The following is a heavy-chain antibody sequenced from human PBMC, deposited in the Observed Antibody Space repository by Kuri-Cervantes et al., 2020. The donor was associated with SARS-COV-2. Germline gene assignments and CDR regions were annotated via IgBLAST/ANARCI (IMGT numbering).Heavy chain of an antibody. Sequence: GGSLRLSCAASGFTFYNFGMTWVRQAPGKGLEWVSTINGGGDPTFYADSVKGRFTISRDNDKHTLYLQVNSVKTEDTAVYYCARDPYVGSGYYLLDFWGQGTLVTVSS. V-gene: IGHV3-23*01. CDR1: GFTFYNFG. J-gene: IGHJ4*02. CDR3: ARDPYVGSGYYLLDF. D-gene: IGHD3-22*01. CDR2: INGGGDPT.